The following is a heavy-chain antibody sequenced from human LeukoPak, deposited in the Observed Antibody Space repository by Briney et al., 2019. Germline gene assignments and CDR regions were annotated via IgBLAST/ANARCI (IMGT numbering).Heavy chain of an antibody. J-gene: IGHJ4*02. CDR1: GYIFTSYG. D-gene: IGHD3-22*01. CDR2: INPSGGST. V-gene: IGHV1-46*01. CDR3: ARDVIGDYYDSSGYSLEFDY. Sequence: ASVKVSCKASGYIFTSYGISWVRQAPGQGLEWMGIINPSGGSTSYAQKFQGRVTMTRDTSTSTVYMELSSLRSEDTAVYYCARDVIGDYYDSSGYSLEFDYWGQGTLVTVSS.